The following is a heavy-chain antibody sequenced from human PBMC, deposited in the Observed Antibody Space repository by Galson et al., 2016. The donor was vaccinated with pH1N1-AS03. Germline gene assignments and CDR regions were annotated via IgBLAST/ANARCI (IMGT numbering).Heavy chain of an antibody. D-gene: IGHD3-3*01. V-gene: IGHV3-23*01. CDR2: ISGSGGST. Sequence: SLRLSCAASGFTFSSYAMSWVRQAPGKGLEWVSAISGSGGSTYYADSVKGRFTISRDNSKNTLHLQMNSLRAEDTAVYYCAKGDDFWSGYSPNYYYCMDVWGKGTTVTVSS. J-gene: IGHJ6*03. CDR3: AKGDDFWSGYSPNYYYCMDV. CDR1: GFTFSSYA.